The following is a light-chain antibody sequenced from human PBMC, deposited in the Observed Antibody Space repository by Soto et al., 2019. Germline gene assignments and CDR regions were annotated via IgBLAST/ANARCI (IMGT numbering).Light chain of an antibody. J-gene: IGKJ1*01. CDR1: QSISSW. V-gene: IGKV1-5*01. CDR2: DAS. CDR3: QQYNSYWT. Sequence: IHMTQSPSTLSASVGYRVTITCRASQSISSWLAWYQQKPGKAPKLLIYDASSLESGVPSRFSGSGSGTEFTLTTSSLKPDDFATYYCQQYNSYWTFGQGTKVDIK.